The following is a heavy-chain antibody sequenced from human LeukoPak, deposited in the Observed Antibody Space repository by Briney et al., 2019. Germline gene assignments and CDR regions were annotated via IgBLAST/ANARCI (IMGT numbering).Heavy chain of an antibody. CDR3: ARDIRGGEPFDY. D-gene: IGHD1-20*01. V-gene: IGHV1-46*01. Sequence: ASVKVSCKASGYTFTSYYMHWVRHAPGQGLEWMGIINPSGGSTSYAQMFQGRVTMTRDTSTSTVYMELSSLRSEDTAVYYCARDIRGGEPFDYWGQGTLVTVSS. CDR1: GYTFTSYY. CDR2: INPSGGST. J-gene: IGHJ4*02.